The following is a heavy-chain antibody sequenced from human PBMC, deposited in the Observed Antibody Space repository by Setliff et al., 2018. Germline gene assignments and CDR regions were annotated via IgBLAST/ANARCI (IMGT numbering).Heavy chain of an antibody. CDR2: INPNSGGT. CDR3: AREIRVVVPAAPRYYGMDV. D-gene: IGHD2-2*01. J-gene: IGHJ6*02. CDR1: GYTFTGYY. V-gene: IGHV1-2*02. Sequence: ASVKVSCKASGYTFTGYYMHWVRQAPGQGLEWMGWINPNSGGTNYAQKFQGGVTMTRDTSISTAYMELSRLRSDDTAVYYCAREIRVVVPAAPRYYGMDVWGQGTTITVSS.